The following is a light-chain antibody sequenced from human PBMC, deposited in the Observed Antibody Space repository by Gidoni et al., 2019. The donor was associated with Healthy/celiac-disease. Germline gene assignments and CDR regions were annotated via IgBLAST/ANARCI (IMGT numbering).Light chain of an antibody. CDR3: MQALQTPWT. CDR2: LGS. CDR1: QSLLHSNGYNY. J-gene: IGKJ1*01. Sequence: DIVMTQSPLSLPVTPGEPASISCRSSQSLLHSNGYNYLDWYLQKPGQSPQLLIYLGSMRASGVPDRFSGSGSGTEFTLKISRVEAEDGGVYYCMQALQTPWTFGQGTKVEIK. V-gene: IGKV2-28*01.